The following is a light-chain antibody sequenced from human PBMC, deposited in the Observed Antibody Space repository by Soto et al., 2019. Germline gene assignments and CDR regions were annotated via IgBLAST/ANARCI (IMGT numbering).Light chain of an antibody. J-gene: IGKJ3*01. V-gene: IGKV3-15*01. Sequence: IVMTHSPATLSVSPGERATLSCRASQSVSSNLAWYQQKPGQAPRLLIYGASTRATGIPARFSGSGSGTEFTLTISSLQSEDFAVYYCQQYNNWPPPFTFGPGTKVDIK. CDR1: QSVSSN. CDR3: QQYNNWPPPFT. CDR2: GAS.